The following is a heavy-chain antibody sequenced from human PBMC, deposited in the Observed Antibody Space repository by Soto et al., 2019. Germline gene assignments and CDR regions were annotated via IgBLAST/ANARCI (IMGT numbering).Heavy chain of an antibody. D-gene: IGHD3-3*01. CDR3: ARDWTI. CDR2: IIPMFGTA. J-gene: IGHJ3*02. CDR1: GGTFSSDS. Sequence: QVQLVQSGAEVKKPGSSVKVSCKASGGTFSSDSISWLRQAPGQGPEWMGGIIPMFGTANYAQKFQGRVTSTADEFTSTAYMELSSLTSEDTAVYFCARDWTIWGQGTMVTVSS. V-gene: IGHV1-69*12.